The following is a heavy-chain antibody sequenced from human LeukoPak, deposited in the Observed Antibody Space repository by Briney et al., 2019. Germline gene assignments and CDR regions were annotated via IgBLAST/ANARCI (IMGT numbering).Heavy chain of an antibody. CDR2: INHSGST. CDR1: GGSFSGYY. CDR3: ARGKAGGSYYYYYYYMDV. D-gene: IGHD1-26*01. V-gene: IGHV4-34*01. J-gene: IGHJ6*03. Sequence: SETLSLTCAVYGGSFSGYYWSWIRQPPGKGLEWIGEINHSGSTNYNPSLKSRVTISVDTSKNQFSLKLSSVTAADTAVYYCARGKAGGSYYYYYYYMDVWGKGTTVTVSS.